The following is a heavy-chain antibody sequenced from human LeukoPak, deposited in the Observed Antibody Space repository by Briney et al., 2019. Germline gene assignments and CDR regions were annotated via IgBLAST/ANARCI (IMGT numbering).Heavy chain of an antibody. J-gene: IGHJ3*02. CDR3: ARLRLGKFDAFDI. D-gene: IGHD3-16*01. CDR2: INPNSGGT. Sequence: ASVKVSCKASGYTFTGYYMHWVRQAPGQGLEWMGWINPNSGGTNYAQKFQGRVTMTRDTSISTAYMELSRLRSDDTAVYYCARLRLGKFDAFDIWGQGTMVTVSS. CDR1: GYTFTGYY. V-gene: IGHV1-2*02.